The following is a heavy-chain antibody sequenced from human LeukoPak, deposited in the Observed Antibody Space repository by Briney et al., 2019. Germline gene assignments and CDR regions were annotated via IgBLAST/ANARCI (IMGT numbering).Heavy chain of an antibody. V-gene: IGHV3-53*01. CDR2: IYSDGST. CDR1: GLTVSGNC. J-gene: IGHJ4*02. D-gene: IGHD5-12*01. CDR3: ARDSGGYDPVDY. Sequence: GGSLRLSCVASGLTVSGNCISWVRQAPGKGLEWVSVIYSDGSTYYSDSVKGRFTISRDNSKNTLYLQMNSLRPEDTAVYYCARDSGGYDPVDYWGQGTLVTVSS.